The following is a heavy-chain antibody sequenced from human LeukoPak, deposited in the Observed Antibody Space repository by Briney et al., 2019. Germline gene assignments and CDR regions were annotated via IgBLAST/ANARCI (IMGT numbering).Heavy chain of an antibody. Sequence: GGSLRLSCAASGFTFSSYGMHWVRQAPGKGLEWVTFIRYDGRDKYYADSVKGRFTISRDNSKNTLYLQMNSLRAEDTAVYYCAKDLTPIVGASSDWGQGTLVTVSS. D-gene: IGHD1-26*01. V-gene: IGHV3-30*02. CDR3: AKDLTPIVGASSD. CDR2: IRYDGRDK. CDR1: GFTFSSYG. J-gene: IGHJ4*02.